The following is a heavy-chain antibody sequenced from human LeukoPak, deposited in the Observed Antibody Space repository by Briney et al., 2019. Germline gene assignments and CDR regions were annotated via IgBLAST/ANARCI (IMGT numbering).Heavy chain of an antibody. D-gene: IGHD3-3*01. CDR1: GFTFGDYA. J-gene: IGHJ4*02. Sequence: GGSLRLSCTASGFTFGDYAMSWFRQAPGKGLEWVGFIRSKAYGGTTEYAASVKGRFTISRDDSKSIAYLQMNSLKTEDTAVYYCTMGYYDFWSGYYILDYWGQGTLVTVSS. V-gene: IGHV3-49*03. CDR3: TMGYYDFWSGYYILDY. CDR2: IRSKAYGGTT.